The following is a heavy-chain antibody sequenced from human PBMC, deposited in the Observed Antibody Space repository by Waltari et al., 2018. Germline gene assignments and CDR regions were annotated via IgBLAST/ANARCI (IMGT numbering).Heavy chain of an antibody. CDR3: ARGEAVQYYYYYYGMDV. CDR2: IYSGGST. CDR1: GFTVSSNY. J-gene: IGHJ6*02. Sequence: EVQLVESGGGLIQPGGSLRLSCAASGFTVSSNYMSWVRQAPGKGLEWVSVIYSGGSTYYADSVKGRFTISRDNSKNTLYLQMNSLRAEDTAVYYCARGEAVQYYYYYYGMDVWGQGTTVTVSS. V-gene: IGHV3-53*01. D-gene: IGHD1-26*01.